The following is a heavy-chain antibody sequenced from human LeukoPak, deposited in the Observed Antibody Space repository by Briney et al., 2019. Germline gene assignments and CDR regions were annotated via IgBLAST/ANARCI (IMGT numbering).Heavy chain of an antibody. CDR2: INHSGTT. Sequence: PGKGLEWIWEINHSGTTNYNPSLKSRVTISVDTSKNQFSLKLSSVTAADTAVYYCARHYGPWGQGTLVTVSS. D-gene: IGHD3-16*01. J-gene: IGHJ5*02. CDR3: ARHYGP. V-gene: IGHV4-34*01.